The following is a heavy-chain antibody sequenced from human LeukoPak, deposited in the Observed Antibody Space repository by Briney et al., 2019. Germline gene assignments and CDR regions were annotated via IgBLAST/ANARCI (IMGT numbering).Heavy chain of an antibody. CDR3: ANDEGCSGDNCYSGSQLIGH. J-gene: IGHJ4*02. D-gene: IGHD2-15*01. Sequence: GGSLRLSCAASGFTFSSYWMSWVRQAPGKGLEWVANIKQDGSEKYYVDSVKSRFTISRDNAKNSLYLQMNSLRAEDTAVYYCANDEGCSGDNCYSGSQLIGHWGQGTLVTVSS. V-gene: IGHV3-7*01. CDR1: GFTFSSYW. CDR2: IKQDGSEK.